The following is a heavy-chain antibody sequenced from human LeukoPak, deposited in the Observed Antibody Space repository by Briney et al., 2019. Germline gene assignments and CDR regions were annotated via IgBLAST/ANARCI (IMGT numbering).Heavy chain of an antibody. CDR1: GGSFSDYR. Sequence: SETLSLTCAVYGGSFSDYRWSWIRQPPGKGLEWIGEINHSGSTNYNPSLKSRVTISVDTSKKQFSLKLTSVTAADTAVYYCARPMIRGVITHPMDVWGEGTTVTISS. J-gene: IGHJ6*03. V-gene: IGHV4-34*01. D-gene: IGHD3-10*01. CDR3: ARPMIRGVITHPMDV. CDR2: INHSGST.